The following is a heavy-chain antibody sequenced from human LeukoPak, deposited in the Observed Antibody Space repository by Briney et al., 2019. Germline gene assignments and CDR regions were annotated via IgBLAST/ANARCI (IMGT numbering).Heavy chain of an antibody. CDR1: GGSISSGDYY. CDR2: IYYSGST. J-gene: IGHJ4*02. D-gene: IGHD4-23*01. V-gene: IGHV4-30-4*08. CDR3: ARDYGGNPDSSYFDY. Sequence: PSETLSLTCTVSGGSISSGDYYWSWIRQPPGKCLEWIGYIYYSGSTYYNPSLKSRVTISVDTSKNQFSLKLSSVTAADTAVYYCARDYGGNPDSSYFDYWGQGTLVTVSS.